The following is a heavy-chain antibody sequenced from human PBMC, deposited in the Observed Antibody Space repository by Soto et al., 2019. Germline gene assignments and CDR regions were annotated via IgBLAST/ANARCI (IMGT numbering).Heavy chain of an antibody. CDR2: IIPIFGTA. J-gene: IGHJ4*02. V-gene: IGHV1-69*01. CDR1: GGTFSSYA. CDR3: ATSTVSHSFDY. Sequence: QVQLVQSGAEVKKPGSSVKVSCTASGGTFSSYAISWVRQAPGQGLEWMGGIIPIFGTANSAQKFQGRVTITADESTRTAYMELSSLRYEDTAVYYCATSTVSHSFDYWGQGTLVTVSS.